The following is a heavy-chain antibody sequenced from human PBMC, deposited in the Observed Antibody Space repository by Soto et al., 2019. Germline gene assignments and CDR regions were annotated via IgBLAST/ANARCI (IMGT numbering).Heavy chain of an antibody. D-gene: IGHD3-3*01. V-gene: IGHV3-48*02. CDR1: GFTFSSYS. J-gene: IGHJ6*02. Sequence: GGSLTLSCAASGFTFSSYSMNWVRQAPGKGLEWVSYISSSSSTIYYAYSGRGRFTISRDNAKNSLYLQMNSLRDEDTAVYYCARDRVTIFGVGIPSDYYDGMDVWGQGTTVTVSS. CDR2: ISSSSSTI. CDR3: ARDRVTIFGVGIPSDYYDGMDV.